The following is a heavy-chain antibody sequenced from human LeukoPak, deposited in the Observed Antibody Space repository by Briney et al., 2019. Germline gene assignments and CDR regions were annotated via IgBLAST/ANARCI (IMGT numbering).Heavy chain of an antibody. CDR1: GGSISSYY. V-gene: IGHV4-4*07. Sequence: SETLSLICTVSGGSISSYYWSWIRQPAGKGLEWIGRIYTSGSTNYNPSLKSRVTMSVDTSKNQFSLKLSSMTAADTAVYYCARDRHIVVVTARRGNWFDPWGQGTLVTVSS. CDR2: IYTSGST. CDR3: ARDRHIVVVTARRGNWFDP. D-gene: IGHD2-21*02. J-gene: IGHJ5*02.